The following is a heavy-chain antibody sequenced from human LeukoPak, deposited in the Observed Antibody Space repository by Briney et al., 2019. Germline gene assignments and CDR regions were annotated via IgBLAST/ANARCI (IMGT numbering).Heavy chain of an antibody. J-gene: IGHJ3*02. D-gene: IGHD1-26*01. Sequence: PGGSLRLSCAASGFTFRSYDMSWVRQAPGKGLEWVSGIRSSGGSTYYADSVKGRFTISRDNSKSTLYLQMNSLRAEDTAVYYCAKGRTVVGGGNAFDIWGQGTMVTVSS. CDR3: AKGRTVVGGGNAFDI. V-gene: IGHV3-23*01. CDR1: GFTFRSYD. CDR2: IRSSGGST.